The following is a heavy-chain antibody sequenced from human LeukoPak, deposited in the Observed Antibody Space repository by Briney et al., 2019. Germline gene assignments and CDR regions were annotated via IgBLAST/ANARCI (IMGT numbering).Heavy chain of an antibody. CDR3: ASQSPGYSYGYFDY. D-gene: IGHD5-18*01. Sequence: SETLSLTCTVSAGSISSSSYYWGWIRQPPGKGLEGIGSIYYSGSTYYNPSLKSRVTISVDTSKNQFSLKLSSVTAADTAVYYCASQSPGYSYGYFDYWGQGTLVTVSS. V-gene: IGHV4-39*01. CDR2: IYYSGST. J-gene: IGHJ4*02. CDR1: AGSISSSSYY.